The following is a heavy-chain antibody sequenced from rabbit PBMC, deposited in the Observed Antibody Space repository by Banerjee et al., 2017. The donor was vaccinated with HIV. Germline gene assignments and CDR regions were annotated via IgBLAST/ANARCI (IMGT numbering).Heavy chain of an antibody. D-gene: IGHD7-1*01. V-gene: IGHV1S45*01. J-gene: IGHJ4*01. CDR2: IYTGSDST. CDR3: ARDRDTGTVYYFDL. CDR1: GFSFSNNYY. Sequence: QEQLVESGGGLVQPGASLTLTCTASGFSFSNNYYMCWVRQAPGKGLEWIGCIYTGSDSTWYASWAKGRFTISKTSSTTVTLQMTSLTAADTATYFCARDRDTGTVYYFDLWGPGTLVTVS.